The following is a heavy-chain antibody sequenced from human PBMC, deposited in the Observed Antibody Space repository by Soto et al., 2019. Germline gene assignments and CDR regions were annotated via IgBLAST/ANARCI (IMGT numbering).Heavy chain of an antibody. Sequence: VSWRASGCPLPSSGISWLRQAPGPGLAGLGWISAYNGNTNYAQKLQGRVTMTTDTSTSTAYMELRSLRSDDTAVYYCARDDGDFWSGYYPLYYGMDVWGQGTTVTVS. J-gene: IGHJ6*02. CDR2: ISAYNGNT. CDR3: ARDDGDFWSGYYPLYYGMDV. V-gene: IGHV1-18*01. CDR1: GCPLPSSG. D-gene: IGHD3-3*01.